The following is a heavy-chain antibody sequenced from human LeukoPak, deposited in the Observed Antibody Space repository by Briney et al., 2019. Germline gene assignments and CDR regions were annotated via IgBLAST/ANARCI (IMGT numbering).Heavy chain of an antibody. CDR3: ARGPARISKGNWFDP. D-gene: IGHD2-15*01. V-gene: IGHV1-69*13. Sequence: SVTVSCEASGGTFSSYAISWVRQAPGQGLEWMGGIIPIFGTANYAQKFQGRVTITADESTSTAYMELSSLRSEDTAVYYCARGPARISKGNWFDPWGQGTLVTVSS. CDR2: IIPIFGTA. CDR1: GGTFSSYA. J-gene: IGHJ5*02.